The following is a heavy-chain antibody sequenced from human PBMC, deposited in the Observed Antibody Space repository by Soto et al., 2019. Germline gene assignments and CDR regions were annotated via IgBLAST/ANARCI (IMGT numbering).Heavy chain of an antibody. V-gene: IGHV3-30-3*01. CDR1: GFTFSSYA. Sequence: GGSLRLSCAASGFTFSSYAMHWVRQAPGKGLEWVAVISYDGSNKYYADSVKGRFTISRDNSKKTLYLQMNSLRAEDTAVYYCARPKYVTSNYDFWSGYYHKWGDYYYYGMDVWGQGTTVTVSS. CDR2: ISYDGSNK. D-gene: IGHD3-3*01. J-gene: IGHJ6*02. CDR3: ARPKYVTSNYDFWSGYYHKWGDYYYYGMDV.